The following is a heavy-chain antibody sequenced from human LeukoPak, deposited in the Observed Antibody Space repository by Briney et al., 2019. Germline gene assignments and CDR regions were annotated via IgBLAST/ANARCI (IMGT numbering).Heavy chain of an antibody. Sequence: PSETLSLTCTVSGGSISYYYWSWIRQPPGKGLEWIGYIYYSGSTNYNPSLKSRVTISVATSKNQFSLKLNSVTAADTAVYYCAKKGVVVTIRREKWGQGTLVTVSS. CDR2: IYYSGST. J-gene: IGHJ4*02. CDR1: GGSISYYY. D-gene: IGHD3-22*01. V-gene: IGHV4-59*01. CDR3: AKKGVVVTIRREK.